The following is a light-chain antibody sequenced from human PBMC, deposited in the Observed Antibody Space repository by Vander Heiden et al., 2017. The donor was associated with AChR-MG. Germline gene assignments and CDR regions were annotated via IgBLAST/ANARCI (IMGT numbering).Light chain of an antibody. V-gene: IGLV2-11*01. CDR1: SSDVGGYNY. CDR2: DVS. J-gene: IGLJ2*01. Sequence: QSALTQPPSVSGSPGQSVTISCTGTSSDVGGYNYVSWYQQHPGKAPKLMIYDVSKRPSGVADRFSGSKSGNTASLTISGLQAEDEADYYCCSYAGGYTLVFGGGTKLTVL. CDR3: CSYAGGYTLV.